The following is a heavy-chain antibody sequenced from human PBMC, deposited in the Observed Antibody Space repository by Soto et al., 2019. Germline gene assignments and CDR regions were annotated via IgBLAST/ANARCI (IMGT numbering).Heavy chain of an antibody. V-gene: IGHV3-30-3*01. CDR3: ARDFEGKYYDFWSGSYYYYGMDV. J-gene: IGHJ6*02. Sequence: QVQLVESGGGVVQPGRSLRLSCAASGFTFSSYAMHWVRQAPGKGLEWVAVISYDGSNKYYADSVKGRFTISRDNSKNTLYLQMNSLRAEDTAVYYCARDFEGKYYDFWSGSYYYYGMDVWGQGTTVTVSS. CDR2: ISYDGSNK. D-gene: IGHD3-3*01. CDR1: GFTFSSYA.